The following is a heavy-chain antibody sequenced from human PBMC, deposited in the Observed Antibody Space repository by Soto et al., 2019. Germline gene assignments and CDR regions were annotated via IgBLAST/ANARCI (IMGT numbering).Heavy chain of an antibody. CDR3: AGFYVAAGAAPLEY. Sequence: SGGSLRLSCAASGVIFSNFGMHWVRQAPGKGLEWMGIIWHDGSNKYYADSVEGRSTISRDNSKNTVYLQMNSLRGEDTGIYYCAGFYVAAGAAPLEYWGQGILVTVSS. V-gene: IGHV3-33*01. D-gene: IGHD1-26*01. J-gene: IGHJ4*02. CDR1: GVIFSNFG. CDR2: IWHDGSNK.